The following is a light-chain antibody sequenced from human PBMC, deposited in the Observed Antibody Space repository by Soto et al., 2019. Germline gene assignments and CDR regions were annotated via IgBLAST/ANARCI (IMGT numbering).Light chain of an antibody. Sequence: EIVMTQSPATLSVSPGERATLSCRASQSVSSNLAWYQQKPGQAPRLLIYDASTRATGLPASFSGSGSGTEFTLTISSLQSEDFAVYYCQQYINWPRTFGQGTKVDIK. J-gene: IGKJ1*01. V-gene: IGKV3-15*01. CDR1: QSVSSN. CDR2: DAS. CDR3: QQYINWPRT.